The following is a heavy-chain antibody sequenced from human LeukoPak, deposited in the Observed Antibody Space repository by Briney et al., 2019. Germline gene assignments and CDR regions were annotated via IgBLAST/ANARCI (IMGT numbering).Heavy chain of an antibody. CDR1: GGSISSYY. V-gene: IGHV4-59*01. D-gene: IGHD3-22*01. J-gene: IGHJ4*02. CDR3: ARQSISGSSLSYFDY. Sequence: PSETLSPTCTVSGGSISSYYWSWIRQPPGKGLEWIGYIYYSGSINYNPSLKSRVTISVDTSKNQFSLKLSSVTAADTAVYYCARQSISGSSLSYFDYWGQGTLVNVSS. CDR2: IYYSGSI.